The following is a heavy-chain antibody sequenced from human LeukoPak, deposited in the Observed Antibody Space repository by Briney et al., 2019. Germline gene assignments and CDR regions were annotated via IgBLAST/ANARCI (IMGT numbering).Heavy chain of an antibody. Sequence: GGSLRLSCAASGFTFSSYAMHWVRQAPGKGLEWVSAISGSGGSTYYADSVKGRFTISRDNSKNTLYLQMNSLRAEDTAVYYCAKDSSQEWLVRSSYYFDYWGQGTLVTVSS. J-gene: IGHJ4*02. D-gene: IGHD6-19*01. CDR3: AKDSSQEWLVRSSYYFDY. CDR2: ISGSGGST. V-gene: IGHV3-23*01. CDR1: GFTFSSYA.